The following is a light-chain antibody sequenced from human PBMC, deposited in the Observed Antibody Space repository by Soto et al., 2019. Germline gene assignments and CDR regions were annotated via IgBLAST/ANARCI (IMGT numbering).Light chain of an antibody. J-gene: IGKJ1*01. V-gene: IGKV1-5*03. CDR1: QSISSW. CDR2: KTS. CDR3: QHYNDYSWT. Sequence: DIHMTQSPSTLSASVGDRVTITCWASQSISSWLAWYQQKPGKAPNLLIYKTSSLESGVPSRFSGSGSGTEFTLTISSLQPDDFATYYCQHYNDYSWTFGQGTKVEIK.